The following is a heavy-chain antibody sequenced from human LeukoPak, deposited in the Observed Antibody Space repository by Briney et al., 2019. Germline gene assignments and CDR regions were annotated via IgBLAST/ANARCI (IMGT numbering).Heavy chain of an antibody. D-gene: IGHD6-19*01. CDR3: ARSGWSLANWFDP. Sequence: PGGSLRLSCAASGFTFSSYWMHWVRQAPGKGLVWVSRINSDGSSTSYADSVKGRFTISRDNAKNTLYLQMNSLRAEDTAVYYRARSGWSLANWFDPWGQGTLVTVSS. CDR2: INSDGSST. V-gene: IGHV3-74*01. J-gene: IGHJ5*02. CDR1: GFTFSSYW.